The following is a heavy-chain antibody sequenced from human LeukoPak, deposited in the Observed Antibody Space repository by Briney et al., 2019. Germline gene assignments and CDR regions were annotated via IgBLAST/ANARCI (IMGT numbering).Heavy chain of an antibody. J-gene: IGHJ4*02. CDR1: GFTFSSYE. V-gene: IGHV3-48*03. D-gene: IGHD2-2*01. Sequence: GGSLRLSCAASGFTFSSYEMNWVRQAPGKGLEWVSYISSSGSTIYYADSVKGRFTISRDNAENSLYLQMNSLRAEDTAVYYCARAPLYCSSTSCRPKYYFDYWGQGTLVTASS. CDR2: ISSSGSTI. CDR3: ARAPLYCSSTSCRPKYYFDY.